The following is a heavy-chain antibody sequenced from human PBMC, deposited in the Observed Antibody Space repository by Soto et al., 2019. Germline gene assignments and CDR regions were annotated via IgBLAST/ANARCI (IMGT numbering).Heavy chain of an antibody. D-gene: IGHD1-1*01. CDR3: AKQQGPGTPYYYAMDV. V-gene: IGHV3-23*01. CDR2: IRGTGDTT. Sequence: EVQLLESGGGLVQPGGSLRLSCAASGFTFSSNAMTWVRQAPGKGLEWVSVIRGTGDTTYYADSVKGRFTISRDNSKNTLYLQMSSLRAEDTAIYYCAKQQGPGTPYYYAMDVWGQGTTVTVSS. J-gene: IGHJ6*02. CDR1: GFTFSSNA.